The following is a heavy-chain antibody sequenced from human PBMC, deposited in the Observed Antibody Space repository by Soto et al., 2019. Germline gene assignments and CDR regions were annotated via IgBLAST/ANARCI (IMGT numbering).Heavy chain of an antibody. Sequence: ASVKFSCKASGYTFSSYAMHWVRQAPGQRLEWMGWINAGYGNTKSSQKFQDRVTISRDTSASTAYMELTSLRSEDTAVYYCARDTGDGTFDFWGQGTLVTVSS. D-gene: IGHD7-27*01. CDR2: INAGYGNT. CDR3: ARDTGDGTFDF. V-gene: IGHV1-3*01. J-gene: IGHJ4*02. CDR1: GYTFSSYA.